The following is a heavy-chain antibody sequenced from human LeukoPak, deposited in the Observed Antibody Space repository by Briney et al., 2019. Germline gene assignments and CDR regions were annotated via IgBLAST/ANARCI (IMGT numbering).Heavy chain of an antibody. CDR3: ARGGYYGSGNDFRFDP. CDR1: GGSNSSYY. V-gene: IGHV4-59*01. CDR2: IHYTGST. D-gene: IGHD3-10*01. J-gene: IGHJ5*02. Sequence: SETLSLTCTVSGGSNSSYYWSWIRQSPGKGLECIGYIHYTGSTNYNPSLKSRVTISVETSKNQFSLKLKSVTAADTAVYYCARGGYYGSGNDFRFDPWGQGTLVTVSS.